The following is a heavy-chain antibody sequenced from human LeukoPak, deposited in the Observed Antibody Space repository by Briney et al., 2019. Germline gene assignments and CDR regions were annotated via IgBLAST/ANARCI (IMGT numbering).Heavy chain of an antibody. D-gene: IGHD3-22*01. CDR3: ARIGDDSSGYLDY. CDR1: GGSISSYY. V-gene: IGHV4-59*01. CDR2: IYYSGST. J-gene: IGHJ4*02. Sequence: SETLSLTCTVSGGSISSYYWSWNRQPPGKGLEWIGYIYYSGSTNYNPSLKSRVTISVDTSKNQFSLKLSSVTAADTAVYYCARIGDDSSGYLDYWGQGTLVTVSS.